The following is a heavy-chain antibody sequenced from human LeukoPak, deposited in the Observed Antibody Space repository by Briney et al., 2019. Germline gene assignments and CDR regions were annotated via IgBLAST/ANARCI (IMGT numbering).Heavy chain of an antibody. Sequence: RGESLKISCKGSGYSFTSYWIGWVRQMPGKGLEWMGIIYPGDSDTRYSPSFQGQVTISADKSISTAYLQWSSLKASDTAMYYCARSYYDFWSGYYTPPPVDPWGQGTLVTVSS. V-gene: IGHV5-51*01. CDR2: IYPGDSDT. CDR1: GYSFTSYW. D-gene: IGHD3-3*01. CDR3: ARSYYDFWSGYYTPPPVDP. J-gene: IGHJ5*02.